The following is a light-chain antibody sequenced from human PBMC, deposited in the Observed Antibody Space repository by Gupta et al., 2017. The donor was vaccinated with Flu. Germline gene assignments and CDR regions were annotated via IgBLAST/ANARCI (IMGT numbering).Light chain of an antibody. Sequence: DIQMTQSPSSLSASVGDRVTITCQASQDIATYLNWYQHKPGKAPKPLIYAASRLEAGVPSRFSGSGFGTDCTLTSSSLQPEDIATYYCQHFDDLSSFSFGQGTKLDIK. J-gene: IGKJ2*03. CDR1: QDIATY. V-gene: IGKV1-33*01. CDR3: QHFDDLSSFS. CDR2: AAS.